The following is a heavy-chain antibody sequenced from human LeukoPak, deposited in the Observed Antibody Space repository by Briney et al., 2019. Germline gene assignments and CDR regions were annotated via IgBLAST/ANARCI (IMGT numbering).Heavy chain of an antibody. V-gene: IGHV1-18*01. CDR1: GYTFNIYG. Sequence: GASVKVSCKASGYTFNIYGISWLRQAPGQGLEWMGWISAYNGHTIHAQKFQGRVTMTTDTSTSTAYMELRSLRSDDTAVYYCARADYYDSSGYYDYWGQGTLVTVSS. CDR3: ARADYYDSSGYYDY. J-gene: IGHJ4*02. D-gene: IGHD3-22*01. CDR2: ISAYNGHT.